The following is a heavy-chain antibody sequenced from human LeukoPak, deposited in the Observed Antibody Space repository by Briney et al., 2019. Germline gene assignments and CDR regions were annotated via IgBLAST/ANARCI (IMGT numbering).Heavy chain of an antibody. V-gene: IGHV3-74*01. Sequence: GGSLRLSCAASGFTFSNYWMHWVRQAPGKGLVWVSRIKGDGSHTIYADSVMGRFTISRDNAKNTLYLQMKSLRAEDTAVYYCVRDWDHFDFDSWGLGTLVTVSS. CDR2: IKGDGSHT. CDR3: VRDWDHFDFDS. CDR1: GFTFSNYW. J-gene: IGHJ5*01. D-gene: IGHD3-9*01.